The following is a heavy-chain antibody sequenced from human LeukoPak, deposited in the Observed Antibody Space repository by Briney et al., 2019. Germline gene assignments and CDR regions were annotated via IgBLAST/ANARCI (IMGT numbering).Heavy chain of an antibody. Sequence: GGSLRLSCAASGFTFSSYGMHWVRQAPGKGLEWVAFIRYDGSNKYYADSVKGRFTISRDNSKNTLYLQMNSLRAEDTAVYYCAKSEPMVRGVLFYFDYWGQGTLVTVSS. CDR3: AKSEPMVRGVLFYFDY. D-gene: IGHD3-10*01. CDR1: GFTFSSYG. J-gene: IGHJ4*02. CDR2: IRYDGSNK. V-gene: IGHV3-30*02.